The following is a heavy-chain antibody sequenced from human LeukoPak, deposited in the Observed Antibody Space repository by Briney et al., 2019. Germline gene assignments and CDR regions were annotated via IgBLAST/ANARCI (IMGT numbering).Heavy chain of an antibody. CDR1: GGSFSGYY. D-gene: IGHD5-24*01. V-gene: IGHV4-34*01. CDR2: INHSGST. CDR3: ARRGRYNRLDY. Sequence: SETLSLTCAVYGGSFSGYYWSWIRQPPGKGLEWIGEINHSGSTNYNPSLKSRVTISVDTSKNQFPLKLSSVTAADTAVYYCARRGRYNRLDYWGQGTLVTVSS. J-gene: IGHJ4*02.